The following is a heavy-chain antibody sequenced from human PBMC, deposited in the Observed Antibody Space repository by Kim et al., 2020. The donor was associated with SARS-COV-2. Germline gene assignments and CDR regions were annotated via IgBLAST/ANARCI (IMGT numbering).Heavy chain of an antibody. J-gene: IGHJ4*02. V-gene: IGHV3-30*18. CDR2: ISYDGSNK. CDR1: GFTFSSYG. D-gene: IGHD5-12*01. CDR3: AKGDSGYEFDY. Sequence: GGSLRLSCAASGFTFSSYGMHWVRKAPGKGLEWVAVISYDGSNKYYADSVKGRFTISRDNSKNTLYLQMNSLRAEDTAVYYCAKGDSGYEFDYWGQGTLVTVSS.